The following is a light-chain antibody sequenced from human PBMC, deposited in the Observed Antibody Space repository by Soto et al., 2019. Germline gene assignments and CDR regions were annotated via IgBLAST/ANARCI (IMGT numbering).Light chain of an antibody. CDR1: SSNIGAGYD. V-gene: IGLV1-40*01. CDR2: GNN. CDR3: QSWDGSLGGRI. Sequence: QSVLTQPPSVSGAPGQRVTISCTGSSSNIGAGYDVHWYQQLRGTPPKLLNYGNNNRPSGVPDRFSGSKSGTSASLAITGLQAEDEADYYCQSWDGSLGGRIFGGGTQLTVL. J-gene: IGLJ2*01.